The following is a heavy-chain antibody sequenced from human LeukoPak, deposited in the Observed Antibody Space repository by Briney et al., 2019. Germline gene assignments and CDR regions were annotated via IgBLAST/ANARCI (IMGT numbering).Heavy chain of an antibody. J-gene: IGHJ4*02. CDR2: ISAYNGNT. Sequence: GASVKVSCKASGYTFTSYGISWVRQAPGQGLEWMGWISAYNGNTNYAQKFQGRVTMTRNTSISTAYMELSSLRSEDTAVYYCARALRWCSGGSCYRYYFDYWGQGTLVTVSS. V-gene: IGHV1-18*01. D-gene: IGHD2-15*01. CDR1: GYTFTSYG. CDR3: ARALRWCSGGSCYRYYFDY.